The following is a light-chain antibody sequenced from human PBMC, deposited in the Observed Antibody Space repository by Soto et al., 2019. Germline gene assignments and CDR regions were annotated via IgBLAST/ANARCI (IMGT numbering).Light chain of an antibody. CDR3: QQYDNLP. CDR2: DAS. V-gene: IGKV1-33*01. J-gene: IGKJ2*01. Sequence: DLQMTQSPSSLSASVGDRVTITCQASQDISNYLNWYQQKPGKAPKLLIYDASNLETGVPSRFSGSGSGTDFTFTISSLQPEDIATYYCQQYDNLPFGQGTKLEIK. CDR1: QDISNY.